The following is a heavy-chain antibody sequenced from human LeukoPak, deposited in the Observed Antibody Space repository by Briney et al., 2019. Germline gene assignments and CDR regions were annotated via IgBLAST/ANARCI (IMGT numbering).Heavy chain of an antibody. Sequence: GGSLRLSCAASGFTFSSYSMNWVRQAPGKGLEWVSYISSSSSYTNYADSVKGRFTISRDNAKNSLYLQMNSLRAEDTAVYYCARDDRFKGYGMDVWGQGTTVTVSS. J-gene: IGHJ6*02. CDR1: GFTFSSYS. D-gene: IGHD3-3*01. CDR2: ISSSSSYT. V-gene: IGHV3-21*05. CDR3: ARDDRFKGYGMDV.